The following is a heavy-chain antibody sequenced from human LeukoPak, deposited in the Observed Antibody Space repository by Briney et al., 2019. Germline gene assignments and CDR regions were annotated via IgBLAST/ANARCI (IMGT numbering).Heavy chain of an antibody. CDR2: IYYSGIT. V-gene: IGHV4-59*08. Sequence: SETLSLTCTVSGGSINNYYWSWIRQPPGRGLEGIGQIYYSGITSYNPSLKSRVTVSVEPPQNQFSLSLNSVTAADTAVCYCARHRTGDTKVFDYWGQGTLAIVSS. CDR3: ARHRTGDTKVFDY. CDR1: GGSINNYY. D-gene: IGHD1-26*01. J-gene: IGHJ4*02.